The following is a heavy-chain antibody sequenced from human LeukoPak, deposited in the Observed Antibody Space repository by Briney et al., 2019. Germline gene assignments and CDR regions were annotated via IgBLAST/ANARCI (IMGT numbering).Heavy chain of an antibody. CDR3: AKDVGATRYDAFDI. Sequence: GRSLRLSCAASGFTFDDYAMHWVRQAPGKGLEWVSGISWNSGSIGYADSVTGRFTISRDNAKNSLYLQMNSLRAEDMALYYCAKDVGATRYDAFDIWGKGTMVTVSS. J-gene: IGHJ3*02. V-gene: IGHV3-9*03. CDR2: ISWNSGSI. CDR1: GFTFDDYA. D-gene: IGHD1-26*01.